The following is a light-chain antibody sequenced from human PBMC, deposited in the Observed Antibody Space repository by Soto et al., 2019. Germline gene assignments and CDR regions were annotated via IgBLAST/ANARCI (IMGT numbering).Light chain of an antibody. V-gene: IGLV2-14*01. CDR2: DVN. CDR1: RSDFGVYDY. J-gene: IGLJ3*02. Sequence: QSALTQPASVSGSPGQSITISCTGHRSDFGVYDYVSWYQQHPGKAPKLMFYDVNYRPSGVSSRFSGSKSDNTASLTISDLQAEDEANYYCSSYTSSLTRVFGGGTKLTVL. CDR3: SSYTSSLTRV.